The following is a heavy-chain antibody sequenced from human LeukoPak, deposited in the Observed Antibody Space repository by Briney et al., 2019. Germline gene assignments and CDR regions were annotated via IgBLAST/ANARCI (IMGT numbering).Heavy chain of an antibody. V-gene: IGHV1-69*05. CDR1: GATFSSYA. Sequence: ASVKVSCKASGATFSSYAMSWVRQAPGQGLEWMGRIIPIFGTANYAQKFQGRVTITTDESTSTAYMELSSLRSEDTAVYYCASSPMGYNWFDPWGQGTLVTLSS. CDR3: ASSPMGYNWFDP. D-gene: IGHD3-10*01. CDR2: IIPIFGTA. J-gene: IGHJ5*02.